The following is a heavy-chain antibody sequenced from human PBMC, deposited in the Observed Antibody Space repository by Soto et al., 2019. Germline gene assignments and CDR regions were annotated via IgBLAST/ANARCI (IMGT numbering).Heavy chain of an antibody. V-gene: IGHV5-51*01. CDR1: GYSFTSYW. CDR3: AKYYYDSSGYRRAFDI. D-gene: IGHD3-22*01. CDR2: IYPGDSDT. Sequence: LGESLKISCKGSGYSFTSYWIGWVRQMPGKGLEWMGIIYPGDSDTRYSPSFQGQVTISADKSISTAYLQWSSLKASDTAMYYCAKYYYDSSGYRRAFDIWGQGKMVTVAS. J-gene: IGHJ3*02.